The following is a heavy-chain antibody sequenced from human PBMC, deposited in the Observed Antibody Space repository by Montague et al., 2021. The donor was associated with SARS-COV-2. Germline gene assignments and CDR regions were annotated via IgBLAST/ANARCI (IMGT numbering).Heavy chain of an antibody. CDR1: GGSMSDHY. D-gene: IGHD3-10*01. Sequence: SETLSLTCTVSGGSMSDHYWAWIRQPPGERLEWLADIYYSGGIXSXTPXXXRATMSVDTSKNQFSLKLTSVTAADTAVYYCARAVSVRRAVNWFDPWGQGTLVTVSS. CDR3: ARAVSVRRAVNWFDP. V-gene: IGHV4-59*11. CDR2: IYYSGGI. J-gene: IGHJ5*02.